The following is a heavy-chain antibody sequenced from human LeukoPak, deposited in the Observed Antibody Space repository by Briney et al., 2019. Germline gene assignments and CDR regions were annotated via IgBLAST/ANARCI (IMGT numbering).Heavy chain of an antibody. CDR1: GFTFSSYS. J-gene: IGHJ4*02. V-gene: IGHV3-48*01. Sequence: GGSLRLSCAASGFTFSSYSMNWVRQAPGKGLEWASYIFRSGSTIHYADSVKGRFTISRDNAKNSLYLQMNSLRVDDTAVYYCVRDPNALDYWGQGTLVTVSS. CDR2: IFRSGSTI. CDR3: VRDPNALDY.